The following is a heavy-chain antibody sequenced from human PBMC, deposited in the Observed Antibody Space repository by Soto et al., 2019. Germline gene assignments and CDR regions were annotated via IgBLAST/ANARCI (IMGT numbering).Heavy chain of an antibody. V-gene: IGHV4-31*03. Sequence: SSETLSLTCTVSGGSISSGGYYWSWIRQHPGKGLEWIGYIYYSGSTYYNPSLKSRVTISVDTSKNQFSLKLSSVTAADTAVYYCARSPPATGDWDYCGQGTLVTVSS. CDR1: GGSISSGGYY. D-gene: IGHD3-10*01. J-gene: IGHJ4*02. CDR2: IYYSGST. CDR3: ARSPPATGDWDY.